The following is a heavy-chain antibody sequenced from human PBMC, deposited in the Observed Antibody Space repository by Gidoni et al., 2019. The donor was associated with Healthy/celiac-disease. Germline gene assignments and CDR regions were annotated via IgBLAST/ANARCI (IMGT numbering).Heavy chain of an antibody. V-gene: IGHV3-30-3*01. J-gene: IGHJ3*02. CDR2: ISYDGSNK. CDR1: GFTFSSYA. Sequence: QVQLVESGGGVVQPGRSLRLSCAASGFTFSSYAMPWVRQAPGKGLGWLAVISYDGSNKYYADSVKGRFTISRDNSKNTLYLQMNSLRAEDTAVYYCARGPTVVTPWGGAFDIWGQGTMVTVSS. CDR3: ARGPTVVTPWGGAFDI. D-gene: IGHD4-17*01.